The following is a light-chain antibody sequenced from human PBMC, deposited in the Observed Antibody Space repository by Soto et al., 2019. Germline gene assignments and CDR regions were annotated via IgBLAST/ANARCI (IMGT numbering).Light chain of an antibody. CDR2: GAS. CDR1: QSVSSY. V-gene: IGKV3-20*01. J-gene: IGKJ1*01. CDR3: QQSRGT. Sequence: EIVLTQSPATLSLSPGERATLSCRASQSVSSYLAWYQQKPGQAPRLLIYGASSRATGIPDRFSGSGSGTDFTLTISRLEPEDFAVYYCQQSRGTFGQGTKVDIK.